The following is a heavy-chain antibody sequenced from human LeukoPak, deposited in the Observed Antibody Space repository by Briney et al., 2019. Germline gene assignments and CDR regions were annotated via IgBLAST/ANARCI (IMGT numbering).Heavy chain of an antibody. CDR2: MNPNSGNT. D-gene: IGHD1-26*01. CDR1: GYTFTSYD. CDR3: ARAQVGADPTSFDY. Sequence: ASVKVSCKASGYTFTSYDINWVRQATGQGLEWMGWMNPNSGNTGYAQKFQGRVTITTDESTSTAYMELSSLRSEDTAVYYCARAQVGADPTSFDYWGQGTLVTVSS. J-gene: IGHJ4*02. V-gene: IGHV1-8*03.